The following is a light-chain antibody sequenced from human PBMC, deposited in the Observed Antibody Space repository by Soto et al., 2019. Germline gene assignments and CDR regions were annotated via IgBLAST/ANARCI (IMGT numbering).Light chain of an antibody. CDR2: GAS. J-gene: IGKJ4*01. Sequence: EIVLKKSPATLSVSTGERATLSCRASQSVSSNLAWYQQKPGQAPRLLIYGASTRATGIPARFSGSGSGTEFTLTISSLQSEDFAVNYCQQYNNWPPEFTFGGGSKVDI. CDR3: QQYNNWPPEFT. V-gene: IGKV3-15*01. CDR1: QSVSSN.